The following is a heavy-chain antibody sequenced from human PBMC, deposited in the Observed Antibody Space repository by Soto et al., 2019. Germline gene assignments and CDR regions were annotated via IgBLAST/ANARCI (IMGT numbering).Heavy chain of an antibody. D-gene: IGHD2-2*01. CDR1: GLTFSSYE. CDR3: ARVYCSTTTCHVQAFDS. CDR2: ISSAGDSS. V-gene: IGHV3-48*03. Sequence: SLRRASAAPGLTFSSYEMNWVRQAPGKPLQWVSYISSAGDSSYYADSVKSRFTISRDNAKNSLYLQMNSLRVEDTAVYYCARVYCSTTTCHVQAFDSWGQGTLVTVSS. J-gene: IGHJ4*02.